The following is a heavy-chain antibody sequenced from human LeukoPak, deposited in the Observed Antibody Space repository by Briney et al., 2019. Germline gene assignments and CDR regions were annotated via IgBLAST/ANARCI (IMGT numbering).Heavy chain of an antibody. CDR3: ARVAGDCGPGYFQH. CDR1: GGSISSGGYY. D-gene: IGHD2-21*02. J-gene: IGHJ1*01. Sequence: PSETLSLTCTVSGGSISSGGYYWSWIRQHPGKGLEWIGYIYYSGSTYYNPSLKSRVTISVDTSKNQFSLKLSSVTAADTAVYYCARVAGDCGPGYFQHWGQGTLVTVSS. V-gene: IGHV4-31*03. CDR2: IYYSGST.